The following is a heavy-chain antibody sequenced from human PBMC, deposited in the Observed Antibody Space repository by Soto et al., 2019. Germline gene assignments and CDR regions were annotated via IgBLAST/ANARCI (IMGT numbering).Heavy chain of an antibody. CDR3: ARDDMGRYLDS. V-gene: IGHV4-30-2*01. J-gene: IGHJ4*02. CDR2: IYYSESS. Sequence: SETLSLTCAVSGGSIRSGGYSWSWIRQPPGKGLEWIGNIYYSESSSYNPSLKSRVTMSVDRSKNQFSLKLTSVTAADTAVYYCARDDMGRYLDSWGQGTLVTVSS. CDR1: GGSIRSGGYS. D-gene: IGHD1-26*01.